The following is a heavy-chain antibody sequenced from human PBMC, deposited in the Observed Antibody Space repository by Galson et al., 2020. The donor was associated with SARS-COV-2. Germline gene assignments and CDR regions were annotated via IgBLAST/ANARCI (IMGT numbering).Heavy chain of an antibody. Sequence: PSETLSLTCTVSGGSISSSTYYWGWVRQPPGKGLEWVGSIHYSGNTYYNPSLESRVTISVDPSKNQLFLRLNSVTAADTALYYCASHLNLPVLPLNRIWGQGTLVTVSP. D-gene: IGHD6-19*01. CDR2: IHYSGNT. J-gene: IGHJ4*02. CDR1: GGSISSSTYY. CDR3: ASHLNLPVLPLNRI. V-gene: IGHV4-39*01.